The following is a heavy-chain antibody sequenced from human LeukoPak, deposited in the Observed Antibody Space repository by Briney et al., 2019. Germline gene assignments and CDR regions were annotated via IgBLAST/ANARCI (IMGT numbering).Heavy chain of an antibody. V-gene: IGHV3-23*01. J-gene: IGHJ4*02. CDR3: AKDPTYYFEN. CDR1: GFTFSTYA. CDR2: ISGSGGTT. Sequence: PEGSLRLSCAASGFTFSTYAMSWVRQAPGKGLEWVSGISGSGGTTYYADSVKGRFTISRDNSKNTLYLQMNSLRAEDTAVYFCAKDPTYYFENWGQGTLVTVSS.